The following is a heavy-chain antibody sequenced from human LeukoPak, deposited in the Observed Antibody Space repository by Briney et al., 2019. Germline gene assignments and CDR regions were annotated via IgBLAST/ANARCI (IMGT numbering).Heavy chain of an antibody. V-gene: IGHV3-53*01. CDR1: GFTFSTYA. CDR3: ARDIAYDSSGYYSPHFDY. CDR2: IYSGGST. D-gene: IGHD3-22*01. Sequence: VGSLRLSCAASGFTFSTYAMSWVRHAPGHGHQQHPVIYSGGSTYYADSVKGRFTISRDNSKNTLYLQMNSLRAEDTAVYYCARDIAYDSSGYYSPHFDYWGQGTLVTVSS. J-gene: IGHJ4*02.